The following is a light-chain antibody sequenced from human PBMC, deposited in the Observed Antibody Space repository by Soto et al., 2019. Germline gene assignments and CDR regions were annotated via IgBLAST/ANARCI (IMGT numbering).Light chain of an antibody. CDR2: DAF. Sequence: EIVLTQSPATLSLSLGERATLSCRASLSLSGLLAWYQQKPGQAPRLVIYDAFYRATGIPDRFTGSGSGTDFTLTISRLEPEDFAVYYCEDRGNWPLFTFGGGTRLELK. CDR1: LSLSGL. J-gene: IGKJ4*01. V-gene: IGKV3-11*01. CDR3: EDRGNWPLFT.